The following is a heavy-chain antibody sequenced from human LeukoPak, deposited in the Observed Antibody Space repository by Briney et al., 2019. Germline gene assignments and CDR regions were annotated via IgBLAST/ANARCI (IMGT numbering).Heavy chain of an antibody. Sequence: GGSLRLSCAASGFTFSSYWMSWVRQAPGKGLEWVANIKQDGSEKYYVDSVEGRFTISRDNAKNSLYLQMNSLRAEDTAVYYCARVFSGESYCGGDCYSEYFQHWGQGTLVTVSS. D-gene: IGHD2-21*02. CDR1: GFTFSSYW. CDR3: ARVFSGESYCGGDCYSEYFQH. V-gene: IGHV3-7*01. J-gene: IGHJ1*01. CDR2: IKQDGSEK.